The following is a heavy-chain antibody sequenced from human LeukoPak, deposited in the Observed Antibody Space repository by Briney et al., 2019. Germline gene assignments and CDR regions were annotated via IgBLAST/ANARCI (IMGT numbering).Heavy chain of an antibody. D-gene: IGHD5-24*01. J-gene: IGHJ4*02. CDR3: ARDFMATITDY. Sequence: GSLRLSCAASGFTVSSNYMSWVRQAPGNRLEWVSVIYSGGSTYYADSVKGRFTISRDNSKNTLYLQMNSLRAEDTAVYYCARDFMATITDYWGQGTLVTVSS. V-gene: IGHV3-66*01. CDR1: GFTVSSNY. CDR2: IYSGGST.